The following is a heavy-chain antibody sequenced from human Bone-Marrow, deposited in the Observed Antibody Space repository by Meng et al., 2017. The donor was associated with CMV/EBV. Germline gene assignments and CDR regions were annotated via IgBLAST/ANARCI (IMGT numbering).Heavy chain of an antibody. CDR2: INPNSGGT. CDR1: GYTFTGYY. CDR3: AGNLFRAYYYYGMDV. Sequence: ASVKVSCKASGYTFTGYYMHWVRQAPGQGLEWMGWINPNSGGTNYAQKFQGRVTMTRDTSISTAYMELSRLRSDDTAVYYCAGNLFRAYYYYGMDVWGQGTTVTVSS. J-gene: IGHJ6*02. V-gene: IGHV1-2*02. D-gene: IGHD2-21*01.